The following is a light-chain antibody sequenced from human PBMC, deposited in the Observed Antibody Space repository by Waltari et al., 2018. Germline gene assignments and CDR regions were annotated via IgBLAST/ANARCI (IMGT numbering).Light chain of an antibody. CDR1: KLGSKY. V-gene: IGLV3-1*01. Sequence: SYELTQPLSLSVSPGQTATITCTVDKLGSKYDCWYQQKSGRAPLLVLYQDSKRPSGIPERFSGSNSGNTATLIISGTQAMDEADYYCQAWDGRTVVFGGGTKVTVL. CDR2: QDS. CDR3: QAWDGRTVV. J-gene: IGLJ2*01.